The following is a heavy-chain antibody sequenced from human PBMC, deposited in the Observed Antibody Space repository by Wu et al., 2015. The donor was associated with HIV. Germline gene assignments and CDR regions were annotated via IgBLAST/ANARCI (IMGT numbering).Heavy chain of an antibody. Sequence: QVQLLQSGTEVKKPGSSVKVSCQPSGGHFASYTISWVRQAPGQGLEWMGWISAYSGNTDNAQNLQGRVTMTTDTSTSTAYLQLRSLRSDDTALYYCARASRDYYDTRGWDHWGQGTLVTVSS. D-gene: IGHD3-22*01. CDR1: GGHFASYT. J-gene: IGHJ4*02. V-gene: IGHV1-18*01. CDR3: ARASRDYYDTRGWDH. CDR2: ISAYSGNT.